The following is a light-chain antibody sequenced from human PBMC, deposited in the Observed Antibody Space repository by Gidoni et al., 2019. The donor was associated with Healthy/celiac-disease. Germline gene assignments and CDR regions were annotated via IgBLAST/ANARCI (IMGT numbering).Light chain of an antibody. V-gene: IGKV3-15*01. CDR1: PSVSSN. Sequence: DIVMTHSPATLPVSPGVRATLSGRAKPSVSSNYAWYQQKPGQAPRLLIYGASTRSPGIPARFSGSGSGTEFTLTLSSLQSEDFAVYDYQQYNNWPPMYTFGQGTKLEIK. CDR2: GAS. J-gene: IGKJ2*01. CDR3: QQYNNWPPMYT.